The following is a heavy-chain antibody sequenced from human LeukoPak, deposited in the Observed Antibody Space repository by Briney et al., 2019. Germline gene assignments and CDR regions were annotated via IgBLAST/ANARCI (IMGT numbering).Heavy chain of an antibody. CDR1: GGSFSGYY. CDR2: INHSGST. CDR3: ARALAVWGSYRYSSLTRYYYGMDV. D-gene: IGHD3-16*02. V-gene: IGHV4-34*01. J-gene: IGHJ6*02. Sequence: TPSETLSLTCAVYGGSFSGYYWSWIRQPPGKGLEWIGEINHSGSTNYNPSLKSRVTISVDTSKNQFSLELSSVTAADTAVYYCARALAVWGSYRYSSLTRYYYGMDVWGQGTTVTVSS.